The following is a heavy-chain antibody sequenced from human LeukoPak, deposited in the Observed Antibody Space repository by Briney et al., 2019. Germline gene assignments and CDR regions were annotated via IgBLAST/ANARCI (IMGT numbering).Heavy chain of an antibody. V-gene: IGHV3-30*18. Sequence: PGGSLRLSCVASGFTFSNYGIHWVRQAPGKGLEWVASISYDGSNKYYADSVKGRFTISRDNSKNTLYLQMNSLRAEDTAVYYCAKDQTGEPYYYGMDVWGQGTTVTVSS. CDR3: AKDQTGEPYYYGMDV. J-gene: IGHJ6*02. CDR2: ISYDGSNK. D-gene: IGHD7-27*01. CDR1: GFTFSNYG.